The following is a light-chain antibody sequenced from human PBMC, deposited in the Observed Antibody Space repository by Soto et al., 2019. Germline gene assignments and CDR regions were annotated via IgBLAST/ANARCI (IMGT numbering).Light chain of an antibody. V-gene: IGKV1-12*01. Sequence: DLQMTQSPSSVSASVGDGVTITCRASQCISSWLAWYQQKPGKAPKLLIYAASSLQSGVPSRFSGSGAGTDFTLTISSLQPEDFATYYCQQANSFPITFGQGTRLEIK. CDR2: AAS. J-gene: IGKJ5*01. CDR3: QQANSFPIT. CDR1: QCISSW.